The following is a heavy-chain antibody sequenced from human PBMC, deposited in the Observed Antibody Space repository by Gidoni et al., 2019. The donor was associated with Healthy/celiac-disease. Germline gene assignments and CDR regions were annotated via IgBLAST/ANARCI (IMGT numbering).Heavy chain of an antibody. J-gene: IGHJ3*02. V-gene: IGHV3-21*01. CDR2: ISSSSSYI. CDR3: ARVQAPGHYDSEDDAFDI. D-gene: IGHD3-22*01. CDR1: GFTFSSYR. Sequence: EVQLVESGGGLVKPGGSLRLSCAASGFTFSSYRMNWVRQAPGKGLEWVSSISSSSSYIYYADSVKGRFTISRDNAKNSLYLQMNSLRAEDTAVYYCARVQAPGHYDSEDDAFDIWGQGTMVTVSS.